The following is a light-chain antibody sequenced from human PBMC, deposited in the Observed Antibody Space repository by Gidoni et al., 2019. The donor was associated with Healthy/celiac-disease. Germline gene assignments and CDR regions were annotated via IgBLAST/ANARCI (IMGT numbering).Light chain of an antibody. J-gene: IGKJ1*01. CDR2: KAS. CDR3: QRGWT. V-gene: IGKV1-5*03. Sequence: DIQMTQSPSTLSASVGDRVTITCRASPSISSWLAWYQQKPGKAPKLRIYKASSLESGVPSRFSGSGAGTEFTLTISSLQPEDFATYYGQRGWTFXXXTKVEIK. CDR1: PSISSW.